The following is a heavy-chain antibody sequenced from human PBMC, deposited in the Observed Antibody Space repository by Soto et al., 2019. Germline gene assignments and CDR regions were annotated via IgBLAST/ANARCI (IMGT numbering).Heavy chain of an antibody. CDR1: GFTFSSYG. D-gene: IGHD1-7*01. CDR2: ITYDGSNK. CDR3: AKEGGDNWNYGAWEIDYYYGMDV. Sequence: GGSLRLSCAASGFTFSSYGMHWVRQAPGKGLEGGAVITYDGSNKYYADSVKGRFTISRDNSKNTLYLQMNSLRAEDTAVYYCAKEGGDNWNYGAWEIDYYYGMDVWGQGTTVTVSS. J-gene: IGHJ6*02. V-gene: IGHV3-30*18.